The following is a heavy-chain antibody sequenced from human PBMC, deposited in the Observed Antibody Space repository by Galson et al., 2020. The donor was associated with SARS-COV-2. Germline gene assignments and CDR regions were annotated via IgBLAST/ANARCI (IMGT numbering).Heavy chain of an antibody. CDR2: ISYDGSNK. CDR3: ARSFQMRIQLYLDYFDY. V-gene: IGHV3-30-3*01. Sequence: TGGSLRLSCAASGFILSGYAMHWVRQAPGKGLEWVALISYDGSNKYYADSVKGRFTVSRDNSENTLYLRMNSLRAEDTAVYYCARSFQMRIQLYLDYFDYWGQGTLVTVSS. D-gene: IGHD5-18*01. J-gene: IGHJ4*02. CDR1: GFILSGYA.